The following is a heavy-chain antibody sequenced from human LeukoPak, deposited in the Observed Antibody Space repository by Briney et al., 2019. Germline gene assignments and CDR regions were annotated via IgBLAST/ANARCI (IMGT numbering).Heavy chain of an antibody. CDR2: IWNDGNTL. CDR1: GFTLTSYG. Sequence: GGSLRLSCVASGFTLTSYGMHWVRQAPGKGLECVAIIWNDGNTLYSLDSVKGRFTISRDHSKNTLYLEMNSLRVEDTAVYYCARDVWSRGSKFFDLWGQGTLVTVSS. J-gene: IGHJ4*02. CDR3: ARDVWSRGSKFFDL. V-gene: IGHV3-33*01. D-gene: IGHD1-1*01.